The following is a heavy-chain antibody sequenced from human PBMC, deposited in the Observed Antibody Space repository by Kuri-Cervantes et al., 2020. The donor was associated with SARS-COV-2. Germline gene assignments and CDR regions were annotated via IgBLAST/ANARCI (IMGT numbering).Heavy chain of an antibody. CDR3: ARSLTTTYSF. CDR1: GFTFSDHY. V-gene: IGHV3-72*01. D-gene: IGHD4-11*01. Sequence: GESLKISCATSGFTFSDHYIDWVRQAPGKGLEWVGRSSNKVYRYTTEYATSVKGRFTISRDSSKNSLSLQMDSLTTEDTAVYYCARSLTTTYSFWGQGTLVTVSS. CDR2: SSNKVYRYTT. J-gene: IGHJ1*01.